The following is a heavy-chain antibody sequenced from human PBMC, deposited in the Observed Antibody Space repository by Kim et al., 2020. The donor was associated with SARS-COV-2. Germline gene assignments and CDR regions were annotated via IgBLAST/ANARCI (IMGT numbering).Heavy chain of an antibody. D-gene: IGHD3-3*01. CDR1: GGSFSGYY. J-gene: IGHJ3*02. CDR3: ARGRFDTSFGVVIIGAFDI. CDR2: INHSGST. Sequence: SETLSLTCAVYGGSFSGYYWSWIRQPPGKGLEWIGEINHSGSTNYNPSLKSRVTISVDTSKNQFSLKLSSVTAADTAVYYCARGRFDTSFGVVIIGAFDIWGQGTMVTVSS. V-gene: IGHV4-34*01.